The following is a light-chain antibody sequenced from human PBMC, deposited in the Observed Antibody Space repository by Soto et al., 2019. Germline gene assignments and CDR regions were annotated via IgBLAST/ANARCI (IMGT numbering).Light chain of an antibody. CDR2: EVT. Sequence: QSALTQPASVSGSPGQAITISCTGTSSDVGGYNYVSWYQQHPGKAPKLMIYEVTNRPSGVSNRFSGSKSDNTASLTISGLQDEDEADYYCSSYTITNTFVFGTGTKVTVL. CDR3: SSYTITNTFV. J-gene: IGLJ1*01. V-gene: IGLV2-14*01. CDR1: SSDVGGYNY.